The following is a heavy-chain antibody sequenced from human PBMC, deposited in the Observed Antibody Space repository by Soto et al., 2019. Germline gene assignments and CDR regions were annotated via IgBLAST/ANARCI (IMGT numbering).Heavy chain of an antibody. CDR2: ISAYNGNT. J-gene: IGHJ5*01. CDR1: GYTITSYG. D-gene: IGHD6-13*01. V-gene: IGHV1-18*01. Sequence: QVQLVQSVAEVKKPGASVKVSCKASGYTITSYGISWGRQAPGQGLEWMGWISAYNGNTNYTQKLQGRVTMPPDTPTSTADTELRSLRSDDTVGYYCARELGQQPVDSWGQATLVTVSS. CDR3: ARELGQQPVDS.